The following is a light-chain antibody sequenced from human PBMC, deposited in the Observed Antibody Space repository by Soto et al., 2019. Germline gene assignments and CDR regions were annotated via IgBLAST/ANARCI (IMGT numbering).Light chain of an antibody. CDR2: AAS. Sequence: AIQMTQYPSSLSASVGYRVTITCRASQGIRNDLGWYQQKPGRPPKLLISAASSLQSGVPSRFSGSGSGTDFTLTISSLQPEDFETYYCLQDYDSPRTFGQGTTVDSK. J-gene: IGKJ1*01. CDR1: QGIRND. CDR3: LQDYDSPRT. V-gene: IGKV1-6*01.